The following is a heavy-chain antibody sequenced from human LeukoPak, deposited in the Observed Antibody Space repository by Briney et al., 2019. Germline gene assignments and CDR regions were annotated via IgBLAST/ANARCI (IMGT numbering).Heavy chain of an antibody. Sequence: GGSLRLSCAASGFTFSSYAMHWVRQAPGKGLEWVAVISYDGSNKYYADSVKGRFTISRDNSKNTLYLQMNSLRAEDTAVYYCARVSSHQWFGEFLGAFDIWGQGTMVTVSS. CDR3: ARVSSHQWFGEFLGAFDI. D-gene: IGHD3-10*01. CDR2: ISYDGSNK. J-gene: IGHJ3*02. V-gene: IGHV3-30-3*01. CDR1: GFTFSSYA.